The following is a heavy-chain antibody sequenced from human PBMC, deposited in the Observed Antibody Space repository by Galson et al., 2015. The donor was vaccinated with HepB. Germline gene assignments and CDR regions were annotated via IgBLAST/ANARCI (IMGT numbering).Heavy chain of an antibody. Sequence: SLRLSCAASGFIFSRYSMNWVRQAPGKGLEWVSAINDASNYIYHGDAVRGRFTTSRDNARNSLYLQMNSLTAEDTAVYYCAKSLGWYFDLWGRGTLVTVSS. CDR1: GFIFSRYS. D-gene: IGHD3-16*01. CDR3: AKSLGWYFDL. J-gene: IGHJ2*01. CDR2: INDASNYI. V-gene: IGHV3-21*01.